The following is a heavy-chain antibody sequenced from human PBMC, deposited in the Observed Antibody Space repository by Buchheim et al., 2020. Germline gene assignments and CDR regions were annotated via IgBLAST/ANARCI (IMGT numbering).Heavy chain of an antibody. Sequence: QVQLVESGGGVVQPGRSLRLSCAASGFTFISYVMHWVRQAPGKGLEWVAVIWYDGSNKYYADSVKGRFTISRDHSKNTLYLQMNSRRAEDTAVYYCARGAGGIVVMDYYYGMDVWGQGTT. CDR1: GFTFISYV. CDR3: ARGAGGIVVMDYYYGMDV. V-gene: IGHV3-33*01. CDR2: IWYDGSNK. D-gene: IGHD3-22*01. J-gene: IGHJ6*02.